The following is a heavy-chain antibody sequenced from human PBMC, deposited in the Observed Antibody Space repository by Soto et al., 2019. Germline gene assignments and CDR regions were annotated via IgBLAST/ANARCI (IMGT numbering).Heavy chain of an antibody. J-gene: IGHJ4*02. CDR1: TDSSSFTNSY. CDR3: ARHRIEVVWRGFDF. CDR2: SSYNGGT. Sequence: TLSLSFTVSTDSSSFTNSYCGWVRQPPGKGLQWIGSSSYNGGTFYNPSLKGRVVISFDTSKKQSSLQVTSVTAADTAVEFCARHRIEVVWRGFDFWGQGSPVTVSS. D-gene: IGHD3-10*01. V-gene: IGHV4-39*01.